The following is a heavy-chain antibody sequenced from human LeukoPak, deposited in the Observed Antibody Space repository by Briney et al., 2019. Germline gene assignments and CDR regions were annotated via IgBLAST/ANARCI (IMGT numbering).Heavy chain of an antibody. V-gene: IGHV3-30*04. CDR1: GFTFSSYA. Sequence: PGGSLRLSCAASGFTFSSYAMHWVRQAPGKGLEWVAVISYDGSNKYYADSVKGRFTISRDNSKNTLYLQMNSLRAEDTAVYYCARGRLFFYDTSGSPGDFWGQGTLVTVSS. J-gene: IGHJ4*02. CDR3: ARGRLFFYDTSGSPGDF. D-gene: IGHD3-22*01. CDR2: ISYDGSNK.